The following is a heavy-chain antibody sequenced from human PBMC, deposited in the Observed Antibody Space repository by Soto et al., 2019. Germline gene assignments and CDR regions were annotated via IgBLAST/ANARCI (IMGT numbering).Heavy chain of an antibody. CDR1: GYAFSNND. V-gene: IGHV1-8*01. CDR3: ARMATSGTLNWFDP. CDR2: MNPNSGNG. J-gene: IGHJ5*02. Sequence: QVQLVQSGAEVKKPGASVKVSCQASGYAFSNNDISWVRQGTGQGLEWMGWMNPNSGNGGYAQKFQGRVTMPRDTSTSTAYMELSSLTSDDTAIYYCARMATSGTLNWFDPWGQGTLVTVSS.